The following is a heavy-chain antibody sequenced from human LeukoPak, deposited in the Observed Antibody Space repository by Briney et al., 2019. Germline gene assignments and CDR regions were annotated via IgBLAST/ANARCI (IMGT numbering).Heavy chain of an antibody. CDR1: GGSITSFY. Sequence: PSETLSLTCTVSGGSITSFYWSWIRQPPGKGLEWIGYIYFTGSTTYNPSFKSRVTIALDSSKNQFSLQLSSVTAADTAVYYCAKDGLRGSIQPTQFDYWGQGTLVTVSS. V-gene: IGHV4-59*12. J-gene: IGHJ4*02. CDR3: AKDGLRGSIQPTQFDY. CDR2: IYFTGST. D-gene: IGHD5-18*01.